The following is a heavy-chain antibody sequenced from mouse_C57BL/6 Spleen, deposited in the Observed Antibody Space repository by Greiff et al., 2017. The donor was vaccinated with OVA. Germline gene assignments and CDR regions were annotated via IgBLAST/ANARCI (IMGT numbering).Heavy chain of an antibody. CDR1: GYTFTSYW. V-gene: IGHV1-50*01. D-gene: IGHD1-1*02. J-gene: IGHJ1*03. CDR3: ARLVDWYFDV. CDR2: IDPSDSYT. Sequence: QVQLQQPGAELVKPGASVKLSCKASGYTFTSYWMQWVKQRPGQGLEWIGEIDPSDSYTNYNQKFKGKATLTVDTSSSTAYMQLSSLTSEDSAVYYCARLVDWYFDVWGTGTTVTVSS.